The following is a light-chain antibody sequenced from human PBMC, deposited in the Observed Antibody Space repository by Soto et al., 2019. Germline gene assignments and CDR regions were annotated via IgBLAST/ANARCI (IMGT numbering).Light chain of an antibody. Sequence: EIILTQTPLSSPVTLGQPASISCSSSQSLEHSDGHTYLSWLQQRPGQPPRLLIYKVSNRFSGVPDRFSGSGAGTDFTLKIRRVEAEDVGVYYCMQETEFPPITFGQGTRLEIK. J-gene: IGKJ5*01. CDR2: KVS. V-gene: IGKV2-24*01. CDR1: QSLEHSDGHTY. CDR3: MQETEFPPIT.